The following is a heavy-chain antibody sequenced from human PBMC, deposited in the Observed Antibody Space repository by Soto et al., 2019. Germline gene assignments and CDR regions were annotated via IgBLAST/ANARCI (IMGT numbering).Heavy chain of an antibody. CDR2: IYTSGST. Sequence: GGSLRLSCAASGFIVSSNYMSWVRQAPGKGLEWVSSIYTSGSTYYAESVKGRFTISRDNFKNTLYLQMNSLRAEDTAMYYCARDSYGSALDAFDIWGQGTMVTVS. V-gene: IGHV3-53*01. CDR3: ARDSYGSALDAFDI. J-gene: IGHJ3*02. D-gene: IGHD3-10*01. CDR1: GFIVSSNY.